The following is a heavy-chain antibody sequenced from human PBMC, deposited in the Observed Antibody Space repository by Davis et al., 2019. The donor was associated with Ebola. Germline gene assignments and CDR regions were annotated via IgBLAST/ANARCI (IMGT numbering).Heavy chain of an antibody. D-gene: IGHD3-22*01. Sequence: PGGSLRLSCAASGFTFSGSAMHWVRQASGKGLEWVGRIRSKANSYATAYAASVKGRFTISRDDSKNTAYLQMNSLRAEDTAVYYCARDPNDSSGYTILYYYGMDVWGQGTTVTVSS. V-gene: IGHV3-73*01. CDR1: GFTFSGSA. J-gene: IGHJ6*02. CDR3: ARDPNDSSGYTILYYYGMDV. CDR2: IRSKANSYAT.